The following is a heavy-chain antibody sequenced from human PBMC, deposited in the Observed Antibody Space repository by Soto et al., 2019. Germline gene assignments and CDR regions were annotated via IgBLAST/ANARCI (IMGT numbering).Heavy chain of an antibody. D-gene: IGHD6-19*01. CDR1: GFTFSSYA. Sequence: AGGSLRLSCAASGFTFSSYAMHWVRQAPGKGLEYVSAISSNGGSTYYADSVKGRFTISRDNSKNTLYLQMNSLRAEDTAVYYCAKIGVAVATDAFDIWGQGTMVTFSS. CDR3: AKIGVAVATDAFDI. CDR2: ISSNGGST. V-gene: IGHV3-64*04. J-gene: IGHJ3*02.